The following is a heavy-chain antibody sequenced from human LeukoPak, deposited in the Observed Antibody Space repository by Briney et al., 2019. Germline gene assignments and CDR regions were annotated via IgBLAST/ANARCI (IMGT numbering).Heavy chain of an antibody. CDR3: ARLYCGSTSCYADY. CDR1: GYTFTSYD. J-gene: IGHJ4*02. Sequence: VSVKVSCKASGYTFTSYDINWVRQATGQGLEWMGWMNPNSGNTGYAQKFQGRVTMTRNTSISTAYMELSSLRSEDTAVYYCARLYCGSTSCYADYWGQGTLVTVSS. V-gene: IGHV1-8*01. D-gene: IGHD2-2*01. CDR2: MNPNSGNT.